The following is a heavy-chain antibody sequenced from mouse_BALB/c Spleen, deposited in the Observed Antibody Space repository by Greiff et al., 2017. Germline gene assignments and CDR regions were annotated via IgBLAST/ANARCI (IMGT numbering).Heavy chain of an antibody. CDR3: ATAYYGNYVGAMDY. J-gene: IGHJ4*01. CDR1: GYTFTSYY. Sequence: VHLVESGPELVKPGASVKMSCKASGYTFTSYYIHWVKQRPGQGLEWIGWIYPGDGSTKYNEKFKGKTTLTADKSSSTAYMLLSSLTSEDSAIYFCATAYYGNYVGAMDYWGQGTSVTVSS. D-gene: IGHD2-10*01. CDR2: IYPGDGST. V-gene: IGHV1S56*01.